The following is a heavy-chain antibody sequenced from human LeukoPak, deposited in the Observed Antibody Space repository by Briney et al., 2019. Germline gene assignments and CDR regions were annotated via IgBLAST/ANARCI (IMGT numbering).Heavy chain of an antibody. CDR3: ARSGGVIDDDAFDI. D-gene: IGHD3-16*02. Sequence: ASVKVPCKASGYTFTSYGISGVRQAPGQGLEWMGWISAYNGNTNYAQKLQGRVTMTTDTSTSTAYMELRSLRSDDTAVYYCARSGGVIDDDAFDIWGQGTMVTVSS. V-gene: IGHV1-18*01. CDR2: ISAYNGNT. J-gene: IGHJ3*02. CDR1: GYTFTSYG.